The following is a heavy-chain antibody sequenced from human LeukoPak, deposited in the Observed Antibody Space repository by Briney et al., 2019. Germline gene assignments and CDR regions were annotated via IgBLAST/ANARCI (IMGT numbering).Heavy chain of an antibody. V-gene: IGHV3-11*01. CDR3: AREGVASDY. CDR2: ISSSGSTI. D-gene: IGHD2-15*01. J-gene: IGHJ4*02. CDR1: GGSISSYY. Sequence: LSLTCTVSGGSISSYYMSWIRQAPGKGLEWVSYISSSGSTIYYADSVKGRFTISRDNAKNSLYLQMNSLRAEDTAVYYCAREGVASDYWGQGTLVTVSS.